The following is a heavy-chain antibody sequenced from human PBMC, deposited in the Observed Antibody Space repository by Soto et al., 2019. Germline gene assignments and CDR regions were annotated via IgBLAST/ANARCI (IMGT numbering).Heavy chain of an antibody. CDR3: ARDITGPVAAAYGMDV. J-gene: IGHJ6*02. Sequence: ASVKVSGKASGYTFTGYYMHWVRQAPGQGLEWMGWINPNSGGTNYAQKFQGRVTMTRDTSISTAYMELSRLRSDDTAVYYCARDITGPVAAAYGMDVWGQGTTVTVSS. CDR1: GYTFTGYY. V-gene: IGHV1-2*02. CDR2: INPNSGGT. D-gene: IGHD2-15*01.